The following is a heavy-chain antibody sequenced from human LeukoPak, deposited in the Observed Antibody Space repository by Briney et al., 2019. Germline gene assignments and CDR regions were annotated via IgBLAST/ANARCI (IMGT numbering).Heavy chain of an antibody. J-gene: IGHJ4*02. CDR3: AKLWEQPL. CDR2: VSGSGGST. CDR1: GFTFSSCA. Sequence: PGGSLRLSCAASGFTFSSCAVNWVRQAPGKGLEWVSTVSGSGGSTYYADSVKGRFTISRDNSKNTLYLQMNSLRAEDTAVYYCAKLWEQPLWGQGTLVTVSS. D-gene: IGHD1-26*01. V-gene: IGHV3-23*01.